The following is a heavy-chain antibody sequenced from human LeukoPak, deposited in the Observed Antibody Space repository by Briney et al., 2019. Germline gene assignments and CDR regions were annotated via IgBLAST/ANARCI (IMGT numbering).Heavy chain of an antibody. CDR3: GRGGGGSYLEYSFDY. Sequence: SETLSLTCFVSGGSITKRYWRWIRQPPGKGLEWIGYINYSGNTNYNPSLKSRVLISVDTSNNQFALKLSSVTAADTAVYYCGRGGGGSYLEYSFDYWGQGNLVTVSS. CDR2: INYSGNT. D-gene: IGHD3-10*01. V-gene: IGHV4-59*11. J-gene: IGHJ4*02. CDR1: GGSITKRY.